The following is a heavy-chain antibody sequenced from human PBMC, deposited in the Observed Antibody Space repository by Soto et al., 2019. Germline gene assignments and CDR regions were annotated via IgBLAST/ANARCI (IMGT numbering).Heavy chain of an antibody. CDR3: ARGPDDSDVPRWDH. V-gene: IGHV1-46*02. D-gene: IGHD4-17*01. Sequence: QVQLVESGPEVRKPGASVRLSCATSGYNFNQYYIHWVRQAPGQGLEWMGIINLRGGTTEYAHKFRGIVTVTGDTSTRTAYMELSSLSSEDTAVYFCARGPDDSDVPRWDHWGQGTLITVSS. J-gene: IGHJ4*02. CDR2: INLRGGTT. CDR1: GYNFNQYY.